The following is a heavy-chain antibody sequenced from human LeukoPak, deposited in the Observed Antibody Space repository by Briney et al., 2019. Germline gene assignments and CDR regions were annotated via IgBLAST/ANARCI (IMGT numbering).Heavy chain of an antibody. D-gene: IGHD2-2*01. J-gene: IGHJ4*02. V-gene: IGHV5-51*01. CDR1: GYSFTSYW. Sequence: GESLKISCKGSGYSFTSYWIGWVRQMPGKGLEWMGIIYPGDSDTRYSPSFQGQVTISADKSISTAYLQWSSLKASDTAMYYCARQYCSSASCHELDYWGQGTLVTVSS. CDR3: ARQYCSSASCHELDY. CDR2: IYPGDSDT.